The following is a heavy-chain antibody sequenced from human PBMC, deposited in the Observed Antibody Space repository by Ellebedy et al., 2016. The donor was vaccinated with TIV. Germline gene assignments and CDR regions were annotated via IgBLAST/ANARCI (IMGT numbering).Heavy chain of an antibody. CDR1: GFTFSSYA. CDR2: ISGTGGST. V-gene: IGHV3-23*01. D-gene: IGHD2-15*01. J-gene: IGHJ5*02. Sequence: GGSLRLXCAASGFTFSSYAMSWVRQAPGKGLDWVAAISGTGGSTYYADSVKGRFTISRDNSKNTLYLQMNSLRAEDTAVYYCAKGVVVVVAVATRWFDPWGQGTLVTVSS. CDR3: AKGVVVVVAVATRWFDP.